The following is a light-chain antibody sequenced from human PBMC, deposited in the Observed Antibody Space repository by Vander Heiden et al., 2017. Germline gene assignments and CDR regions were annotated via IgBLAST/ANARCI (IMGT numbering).Light chain of an antibody. CDR2: GNS. Sequence: QYVLTQQPSVSGAPGQRVTISCPGSSSNIGEGSDVHWYQQLPGTAPKILIYGNSNRPSGVPDRFSGSKSGTSASLAITGRQAEDEADYYCQSYDSSLSGYVFGTGTKVTGL. CDR1: SSNIGEGSD. J-gene: IGLJ1*01. CDR3: QSYDSSLSGYV. V-gene: IGLV1-40*01.